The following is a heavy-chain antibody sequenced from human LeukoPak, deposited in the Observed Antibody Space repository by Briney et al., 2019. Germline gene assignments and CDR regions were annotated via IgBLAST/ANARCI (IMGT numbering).Heavy chain of an antibody. D-gene: IGHD2-15*01. CDR2: IGDTGGKT. Sequence: GGSLRLSCAASGFNFNTYWMSWVRQAPGKGLEWVSAIGDTGGKTYYADSVKGHFTVSRDNSKNTLYLQMNSLSAEDTAVYYCAKNGDRGAYCSGGTCYPYYYYYMDVWGKGTTVTISS. CDR3: AKNGDRGAYCSGGTCYPYYYYYMDV. CDR1: GFNFNTYW. J-gene: IGHJ6*03. V-gene: IGHV3-23*01.